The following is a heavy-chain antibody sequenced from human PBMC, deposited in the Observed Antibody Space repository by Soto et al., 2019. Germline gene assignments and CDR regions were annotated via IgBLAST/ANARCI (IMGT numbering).Heavy chain of an antibody. Sequence: ASVKVSCKASGSTFPSYDISWVRQAPGQGLEWMGWISAYNGNTNYAQKLQGRVTMTTDTSTSTAYMELRSLRSDDTAVYYCAREYPGVDILILVISRYFDFCDPG. D-gene: IGHD3-9*01. J-gene: IGHJ4*02. CDR3: AREYPGVDILILVISRYFDF. CDR1: GSTFPSYD. V-gene: IGHV1-18*04. CDR2: ISAYNGNT.